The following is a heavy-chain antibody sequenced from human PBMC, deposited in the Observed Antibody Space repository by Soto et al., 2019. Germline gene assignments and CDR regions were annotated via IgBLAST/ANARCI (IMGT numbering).Heavy chain of an antibody. D-gene: IGHD3-10*01. Sequence: GGSLRLSCAASGFTFSSYAMHWVRQAPGKGLEWMAVISDGGSNKYYADSVKGRFTISRDNSKNTLYLQMNSLRAEDTAVYYCAKRASGSYFDYWSQGTLVTVSS. V-gene: IGHV3-30-3*02. CDR3: AKRASGSYFDY. CDR1: GFTFSSYA. J-gene: IGHJ4*02. CDR2: ISDGGSNK.